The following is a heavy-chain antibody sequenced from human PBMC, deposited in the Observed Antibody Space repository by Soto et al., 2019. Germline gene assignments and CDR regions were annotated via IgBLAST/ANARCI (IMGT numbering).Heavy chain of an antibody. J-gene: IGHJ4*02. D-gene: IGHD3-16*02. Sequence: TSETLSLTCAVYGGSFSGYYWSWIRQPPGKGLEWIGEINHSGSTNYNPSLKSRVTISVDTSKNQFSLKLSSVTAADTAVYYCARGKLSDYVWGSYRYHFDYWGQGTVVTV. CDR1: GGSFSGYY. CDR3: ARGKLSDYVWGSYRYHFDY. CDR2: INHSGST. V-gene: IGHV4-34*01.